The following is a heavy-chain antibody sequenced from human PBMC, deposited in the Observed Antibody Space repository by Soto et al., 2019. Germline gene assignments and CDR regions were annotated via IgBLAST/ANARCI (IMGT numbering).Heavy chain of an antibody. V-gene: IGHV1-3*01. CDR2: INAGNGNT. D-gene: IGHD6-19*01. Sequence: GASVKVSCKASGYTFTSYAMHWVRQAPGQRLEWMGWINAGNGNTKYSQKFQGRVTITRDTSASTAYMELSSLRSEDTAVYYCARDLHSSGSYGMDVWGQGTTVTVSS. CDR1: GYTFTSYA. J-gene: IGHJ6*02. CDR3: ARDLHSSGSYGMDV.